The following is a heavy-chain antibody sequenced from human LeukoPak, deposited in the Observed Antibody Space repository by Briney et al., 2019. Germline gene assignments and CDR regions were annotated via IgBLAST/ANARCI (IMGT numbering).Heavy chain of an antibody. CDR3: ARLSRRGYDFWSGLYGMDV. CDR1: GYIFSDYW. D-gene: IGHD3-3*01. J-gene: IGHJ6*02. CDR2: IYPGDSDA. Sequence: GESLKISCKASGYIFSDYWIGWVCQMPGKGLEGMGFIYPGDSDARYSTSFQGQVTISADKSVSTAYLQWSSLKASDTAMYYCARLSRRGYDFWSGLYGMDVWGQGTTVTVSS. V-gene: IGHV5-51*01.